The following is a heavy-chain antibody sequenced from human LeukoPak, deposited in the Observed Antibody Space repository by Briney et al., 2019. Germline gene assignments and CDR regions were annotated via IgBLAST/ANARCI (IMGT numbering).Heavy chain of an antibody. CDR2: IKHDGTEK. CDR3: ARAQYSSSSP. Sequence: GGSLRLSCAASGFTFSNYWMSWVRQAPGKGLEWVANIKHDGTEKYYVDSVKGRFTVSRDNAKNSLYLQMNSLRAEDTVVYYCARAQYSSSSPWGQGTLVTVSS. V-gene: IGHV3-7*01. CDR1: GFTFSNYW. J-gene: IGHJ5*02. D-gene: IGHD6-6*01.